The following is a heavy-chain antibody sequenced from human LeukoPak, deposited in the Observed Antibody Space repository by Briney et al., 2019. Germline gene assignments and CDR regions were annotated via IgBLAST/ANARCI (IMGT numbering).Heavy chain of an antibody. J-gene: IGHJ4*02. CDR3: ARGQRWRGDFDY. CDR2: MNPNSGNT. CDR1: GYTFTSYD. D-gene: IGHD5-24*01. Sequence: GASVKVSCKASGYTFTSYDINWVRQATGQGLEWMGWMNPNSGNTGYAQKFQGRVTITRNTSISTAYMELSSLRSEDTAVYYCARGQRWRGDFDYWGQGTLVTVSS. V-gene: IGHV1-8*03.